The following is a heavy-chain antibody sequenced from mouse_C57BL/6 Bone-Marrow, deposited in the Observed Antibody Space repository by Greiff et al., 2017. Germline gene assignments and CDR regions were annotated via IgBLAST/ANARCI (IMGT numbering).Heavy chain of an antibody. V-gene: IGHV1-54*01. CDR2: INPGSGGT. Sequence: LQESGAELVRPGTSVKVSCKASGYAFTNYLIEWVKQRPGQGLEWIGVINPGSGGTNYNEKFKGKATLTADKSSSTAYMQLSSLTSEDSAVYFCARSYYYAAWFAYWGQGTLVTVSA. CDR3: ARSYYYAAWFAY. CDR1: GYAFTNYL. D-gene: IGHD1-1*01. J-gene: IGHJ3*01.